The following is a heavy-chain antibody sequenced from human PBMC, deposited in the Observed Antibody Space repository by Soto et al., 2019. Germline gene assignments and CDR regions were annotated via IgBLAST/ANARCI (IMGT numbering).Heavy chain of an antibody. V-gene: IGHV1-8*01. D-gene: IGHD3-10*01. CDR2: MNPNSGNT. CDR1: GYTFTSYD. J-gene: IGHJ6*02. CDR3: ARGSYYYGSGSYYSYGMDV. Sequence: VASVKVSCKASGYTFTSYDINWVRQATGQGLEWMGWMNPNSGNTGYAQKFQGRVTMTRNTSISTAYMELSSLRSEDTAVYYCARGSYYYGSGSYYSYGMDVWGQGTTVTVSS.